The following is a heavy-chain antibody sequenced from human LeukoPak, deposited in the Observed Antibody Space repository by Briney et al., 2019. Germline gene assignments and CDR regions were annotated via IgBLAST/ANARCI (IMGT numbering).Heavy chain of an antibody. Sequence: PSETLSLTCTVSGGSISSSSYYWGWIRQPPGKGLEWIGSIYYSGSTYYNPSLKSRVTISVDTSKNQFSLKLSSVTAADTAVYYCARDPPPKAIFGVVMIPGLWGRGTLVTVSS. D-gene: IGHD3-3*01. J-gene: IGHJ2*01. CDR3: ARDPPPKAIFGVVMIPGL. CDR2: IYYSGST. V-gene: IGHV4-39*07. CDR1: GGSISSSSYY.